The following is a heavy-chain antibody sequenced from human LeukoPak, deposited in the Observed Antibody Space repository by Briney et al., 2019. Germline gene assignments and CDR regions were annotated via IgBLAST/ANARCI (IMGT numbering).Heavy chain of an antibody. D-gene: IGHD1-14*01. Sequence: SETLSLTCTVSGVSISSSSYYWGWIRQPPGKGLEWIGSIYYSGSTYYNPSLKSRVTISIDTSKNQFSLKVNSVTAADTAVYYCARDLTGINKAFDIWGQGTMVTVSS. CDR1: GVSISSSSYY. CDR3: ARDLTGINKAFDI. V-gene: IGHV4-39*07. J-gene: IGHJ3*02. CDR2: IYYSGST.